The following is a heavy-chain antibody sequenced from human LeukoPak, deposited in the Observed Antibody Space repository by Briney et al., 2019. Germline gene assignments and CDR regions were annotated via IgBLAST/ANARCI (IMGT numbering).Heavy chain of an antibody. Sequence: DPGGSLRLSCAASGFTFSSYAMHWVRQAPGKGLEWVALVSNDGSNKNYADSVKGRFTISRDKSKNTLYLEMNSLRAEDTAVYYCARDTYYYGSGSSEPTSYYFDYWGQGTLVTVSS. CDR1: GFTFSSYA. CDR2: VSNDGSNK. V-gene: IGHV3-30*07. CDR3: ARDTYYYGSGSSEPTSYYFDY. D-gene: IGHD3-10*01. J-gene: IGHJ4*02.